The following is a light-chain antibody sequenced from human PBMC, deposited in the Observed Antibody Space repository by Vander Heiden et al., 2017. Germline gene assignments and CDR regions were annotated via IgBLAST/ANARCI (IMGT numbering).Light chain of an antibody. CDR3: QVWDSSSDHPYV. Sequence: SYVLTQPPSVSVAPGQTARITCGGNNIGSKSVHWYQQKPGQAPVLVVYDDSDRPSGIPERFSGSNSGNTATLTIRRVEAGDEADYYCQVWDSSSDHPYVFGTGTKVTVL. J-gene: IGLJ1*01. CDR2: DDS. CDR1: NIGSKS. V-gene: IGLV3-21*02.